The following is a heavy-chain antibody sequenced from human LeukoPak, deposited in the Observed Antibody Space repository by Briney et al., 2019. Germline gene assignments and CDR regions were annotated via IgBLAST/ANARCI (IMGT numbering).Heavy chain of an antibody. V-gene: IGHV1-69*10. J-gene: IGHJ6*03. CDR3: GRGARPPHYYYYMDV. CDR1: GGTLNSYG. D-gene: IGHD5-12*01. CDR2: IIPILGTA. Sequence: ASVKVSCKASGGTLNSYGIIWVRQAPGQGLEWMGGIIPILGTANYAQKFQGRVTISADKSRSTAYMELSSLRSEDTAVYYCGRGARPPHYYYYMDVWGKGTTVTVSS.